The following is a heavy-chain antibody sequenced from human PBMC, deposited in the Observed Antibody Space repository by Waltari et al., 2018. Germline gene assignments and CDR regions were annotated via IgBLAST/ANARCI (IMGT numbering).Heavy chain of an antibody. V-gene: IGHV3-30-3*01. J-gene: IGHJ4*02. D-gene: IGHD5-12*01. CDR2: ISYDGSNK. CDR1: GFTFSRHA. Sequence: QVQLVESGGGVVQPGRSLRLSCAASGFTFSRHAMHWVRQAPGKGLEGGAVISYDGSNKYYADSVKGRFTISRDNSKNTLYLQMNSLRAEDTAVYSSGWLFDYWGQGTLVTVSS. CDR3: GWLFDY.